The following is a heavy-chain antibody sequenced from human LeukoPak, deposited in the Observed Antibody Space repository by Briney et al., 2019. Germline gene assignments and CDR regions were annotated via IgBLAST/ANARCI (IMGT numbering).Heavy chain of an antibody. CDR3: ARLRRNSDRSDFFYYYDH. V-gene: IGHV3-21*01. CDR2: VNTFSSYI. J-gene: IGHJ4*02. D-gene: IGHD3-22*01. Sequence: PGGSLRLSCAASGFTFSAYSMNWVRQAPGKGLEWFASVNTFSSYIYYADSMRGRFTISRDNAKNSLFLQMNSLRAEDTAVYYCARLRRNSDRSDFFYYYDHWGQGTLVSVSS. CDR1: GFTFSAYS.